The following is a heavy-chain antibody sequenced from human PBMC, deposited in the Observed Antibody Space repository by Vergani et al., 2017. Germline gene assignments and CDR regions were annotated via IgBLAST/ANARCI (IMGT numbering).Heavy chain of an antibody. CDR1: GFSFSGYW. V-gene: IGHV3-74*01. CDR3: VRARCSGPGVMSNGFDS. CDR2: IKSDGSIT. J-gene: IGHJ5*01. Sequence: EVQLVESGGGLIHPGGSLRLSCEGSGFSFSGYWMHWVRQSPEKGLVWVSRIKSDGSITNYADSVKGRFTISRDNAKNTLYLEMNSLRGDDTAIYYCVRARCSGPGVMSNGFDSWGEGTLVTVSS. D-gene: IGHD5-12*01.